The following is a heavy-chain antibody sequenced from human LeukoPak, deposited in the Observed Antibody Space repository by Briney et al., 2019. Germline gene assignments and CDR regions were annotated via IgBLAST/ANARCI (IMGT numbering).Heavy chain of an antibody. CDR1: GYKFSSYY. CDR2: INPSDDST. Sequence: ASVKVSCKASGYKFSSYYMHWVRQAPGQGLEWMGLINPSDDSTTYAQKFQGRVTMTRDTSTGTVYMELSGPRSDDTAVYYCARDSDYGDFYFDSWGQGTLVSVS. CDR3: ARDSDYGDFYFDS. J-gene: IGHJ4*02. V-gene: IGHV1-46*01. D-gene: IGHD4-17*01.